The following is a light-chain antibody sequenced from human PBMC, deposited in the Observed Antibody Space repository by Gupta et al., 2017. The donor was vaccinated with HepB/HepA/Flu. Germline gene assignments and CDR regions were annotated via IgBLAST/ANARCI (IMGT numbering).Light chain of an antibody. J-gene: IGKJ2*01. Sequence: DIKLTQSPSFLSASVGDRVTITCRASQGISSYLAWYQQKPGKAPKLLIYAASTLQRGVPSRFSGSGSGTEFTLTISSLQPEDFATYYCQQQNSDPPMSTFGQGTKLEIK. CDR2: AAS. CDR3: QQQNSDPPMST. V-gene: IGKV1-9*01. CDR1: QGISSY.